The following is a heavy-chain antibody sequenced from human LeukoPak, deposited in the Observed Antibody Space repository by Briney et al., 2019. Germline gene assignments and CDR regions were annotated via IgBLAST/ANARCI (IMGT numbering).Heavy chain of an antibody. Sequence: GASVKVSCKASGYTFTSYGISWVRQAPGQGLEWMGWISAYNGSTNYAQKLQGRVTMTTDTSTSTAYMELRSLRSDDTAVYYCARSKRAYYDILRGGMDVWGKGTTVTVSS. V-gene: IGHV1-18*04. D-gene: IGHD3-9*01. CDR1: GYTFTSYG. CDR2: ISAYNGST. J-gene: IGHJ6*04. CDR3: ARSKRAYYDILRGGMDV.